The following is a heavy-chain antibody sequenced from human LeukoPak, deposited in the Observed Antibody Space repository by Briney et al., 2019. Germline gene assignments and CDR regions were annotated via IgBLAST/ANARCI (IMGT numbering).Heavy chain of an antibody. CDR2: VRYDGSNK. V-gene: IGHV3-30*02. CDR3: ARLREIPVFGVVTKSTSYFDY. Sequence: GGSLRLSCAASGFTFSSYGMHWVRQAPGKGLEWVAFVRYDGSNKYYADSVKGRFTISRDNAKNSLYLLMNSLRAEDTAVYYCARLREIPVFGVVTKSTSYFDYWGQGTLVTVSS. J-gene: IGHJ4*02. CDR1: GFTFSSYG. D-gene: IGHD3-3*01.